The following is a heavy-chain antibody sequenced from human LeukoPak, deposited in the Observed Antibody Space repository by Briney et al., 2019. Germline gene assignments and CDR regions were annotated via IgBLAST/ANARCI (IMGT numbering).Heavy chain of an antibody. CDR1: DGSITSSGHY. CDR3: ARAFDK. V-gene: IGHV4-39*01. J-gene: IGHJ4*02. CDR2: FFYGGTT. Sequence: PSETLSLTCSVSDGSITSSGHYWGWIRQPPGKGLEWIGSFFYGGTTYYNPSLNGRATVSLGTPKNQFFLKMTSVTVADTAVYYCARAFDKWGQGILVTVSS.